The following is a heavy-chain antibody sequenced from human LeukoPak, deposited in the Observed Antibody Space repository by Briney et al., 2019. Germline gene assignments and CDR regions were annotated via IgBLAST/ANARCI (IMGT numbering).Heavy chain of an antibody. CDR2: IYHSGST. CDR1: GASIRNDNW. Sequence: SETLSLTCAVSGASIRNDNWWTWVRQPPGKGLEWIGSIYHSGSTYYNPSLKSRVTISVDTSKNQFSLKLSSVTAADTAVYYCARDSGGYSSAHGSDAFDIWGQGTMVTVSS. CDR3: ARDSGGYSSAHGSDAFDI. J-gene: IGHJ3*02. V-gene: IGHV4-4*02. D-gene: IGHD5-18*01.